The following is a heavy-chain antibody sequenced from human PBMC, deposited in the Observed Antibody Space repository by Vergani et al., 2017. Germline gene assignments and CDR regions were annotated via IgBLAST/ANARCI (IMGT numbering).Heavy chain of an antibody. CDR3: ARVYGSQPIVGRGYYYYMDV. V-gene: IGHV4-30-2*01. J-gene: IGHJ6*03. Sequence: QLQLQESGSGLVKPSQTLSLTCAVSGGSISSGGYSWSWIRQPPGKGLEWIGYIYHSGRTYYNPSLKSRVTISVDRSKNQFSLKLSSVTAADTAVYYCARVYGSQPIVGRGYYYYMDVWGKGTTVTVSS. CDR1: GGSISSGGYS. CDR2: IYHSGRT. D-gene: IGHD2-15*01.